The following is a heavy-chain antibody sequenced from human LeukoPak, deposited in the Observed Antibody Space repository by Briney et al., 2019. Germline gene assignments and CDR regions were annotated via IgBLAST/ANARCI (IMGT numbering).Heavy chain of an antibody. J-gene: IGHJ4*02. Sequence: SETLSLTCTVSGGLLSSSSHYWGWIRQPPGKGLEWIGSIYFTGSTYYNPSLKSRITMSVDTSKKHFSLKLSSMTAADTAVYYCASSSRGYGYSSSWYDLDYWGQGTLVTVSS. CDR2: IYFTGST. V-gene: IGHV4-39*02. D-gene: IGHD6-13*01. CDR3: ASSSRGYGYSSSWYDLDY. CDR1: GGLLSSSSHY.